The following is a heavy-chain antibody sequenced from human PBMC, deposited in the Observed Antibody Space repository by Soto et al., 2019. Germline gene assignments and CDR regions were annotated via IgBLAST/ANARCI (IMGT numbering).Heavy chain of an antibody. CDR2: IYYAGTT. D-gene: IGHD3-22*01. CDR3: ARLGGYYQAFDS. Sequence: PSETVSLTCTVSGGSIRDYYWSWIRQPPGKGLEWIGYIYYAGTTKYNPSLKSRVTISVDSSKNQFSLKLDSVTAADTAVYYCARLGGYYQAFDSWGQGTLVTVSS. CDR1: GGSIRDYY. V-gene: IGHV4-59*08. J-gene: IGHJ4*02.